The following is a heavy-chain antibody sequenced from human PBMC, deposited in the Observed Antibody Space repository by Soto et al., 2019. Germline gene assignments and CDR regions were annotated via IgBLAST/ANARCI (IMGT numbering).Heavy chain of an antibody. J-gene: IGHJ2*01. D-gene: IGHD6-6*01. CDR1: GYTFTGYY. V-gene: IGHV1-2*04. Sequence: ASVKVSCKASGYTFTGYYMHWVRQAPGQGLEWMGWINPNSGGTNYAQKFQGWVTMTRDTSISTAYMELSRLRSDDTAVYYCARERYSSSSFDLWGRGTLVTVSS. CDR2: INPNSGGT. CDR3: ARERYSSSSFDL.